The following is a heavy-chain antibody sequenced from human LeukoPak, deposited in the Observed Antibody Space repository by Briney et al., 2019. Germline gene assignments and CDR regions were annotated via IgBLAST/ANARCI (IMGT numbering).Heavy chain of an antibody. CDR3: AKDSGEFDY. CDR1: GFTFSSYA. Sequence: GGSLRLSCAASGFTFSSYAMSWVRQAPGKGLEWVSAISGSGGSTNYADPVKGRLTISRDNSKNTLYLQMNSLRAEDTAVYYCAKDSGEFDYWGQGTLVTVSS. D-gene: IGHD3-10*01. CDR2: ISGSGGST. J-gene: IGHJ4*02. V-gene: IGHV3-23*01.